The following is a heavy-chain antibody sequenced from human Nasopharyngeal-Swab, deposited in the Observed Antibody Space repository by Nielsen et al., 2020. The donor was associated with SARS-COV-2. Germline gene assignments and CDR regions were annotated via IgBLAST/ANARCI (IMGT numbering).Heavy chain of an antibody. CDR3: ARAGDRFGELLFFDY. J-gene: IGHJ4*02. CDR2: ISAYNGNT. Sequence: WVRQAPGQGLEWMGWISAYNGNTNYAQKLQGRVTVTTDTSTGTAYMELRSLRSDDTAVYYCARAGDRFGELLFFDYWGQGNLVTVSS. D-gene: IGHD3-10*01. V-gene: IGHV1-18*01.